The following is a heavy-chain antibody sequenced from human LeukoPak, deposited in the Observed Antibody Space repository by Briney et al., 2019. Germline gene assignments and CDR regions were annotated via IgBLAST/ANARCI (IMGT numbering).Heavy chain of an antibody. J-gene: IGHJ3*02. CDR3: ARGYGDYVGMAFDI. CDR1: GGSISSYY. V-gene: IGHV4-59*01. CDR2: IYYSGST. Sequence: SETLSLTCTVSGGSISSYYWSWIRQPPGKGLEWIGYIYYSGSTNYNPSLKSRVTISVDTFKNQFSLKLSSVTAADTAVYYCARGYGDYVGMAFDILGQGTMVTVSS. D-gene: IGHD4-17*01.